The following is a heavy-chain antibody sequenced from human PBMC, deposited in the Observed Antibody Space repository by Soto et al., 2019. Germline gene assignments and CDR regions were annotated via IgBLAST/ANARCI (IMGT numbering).Heavy chain of an antibody. CDR2: TYWDDDK. CDR1: GLSLTTSGVG. J-gene: IGHJ4*02. CDR3: AHRPATGHFHY. D-gene: IGHD7-27*01. V-gene: IGHV2-5*02. Sequence: QITLKESGPTLVKPTQTLTLTCTFSGLSLTTSGVGVGWFRQPPGKALEWLALTYWDDDKRYSPSLKSKLPITKDTSKKQVVLTMTNMDPVDTATYYRAHRPATGHFHYWGQGTLVTVSS.